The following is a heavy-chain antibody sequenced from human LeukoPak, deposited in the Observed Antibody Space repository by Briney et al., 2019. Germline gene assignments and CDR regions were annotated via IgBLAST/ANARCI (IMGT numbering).Heavy chain of an antibody. CDR3: ATDPVGYSSGWSSRT. V-gene: IGHV1-24*01. J-gene: IGHJ5*02. CDR2: FDPEDGET. CDR1: GYTLTELS. D-gene: IGHD6-19*01. Sequence: ASVKVSCKXSGYTLTELSMHWVRQSPGKGLEWMGGFDPEDGETIYSQKFQGRVTMTEDTSTDTAYMELSSLRSEDTAVYYCATDPVGYSSGWSSRTWGQGTLVTVSS.